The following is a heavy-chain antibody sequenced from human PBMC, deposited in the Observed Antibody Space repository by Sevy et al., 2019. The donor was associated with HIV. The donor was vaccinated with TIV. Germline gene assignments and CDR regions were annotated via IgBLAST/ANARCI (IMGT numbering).Heavy chain of an antibody. CDR1: GFTFNSYW. Sequence: GGSLRLSCAASGFTFNSYWMSWVRQAPGKGLEWVANIKQDGSEKYYVDSVKGRFTISRDNAKNSLYLQMNSLRAEDTAVYYCASDPFGSMVRGVITDFDYWGQGTLVTVSS. D-gene: IGHD3-10*01. J-gene: IGHJ4*02. CDR2: IKQDGSEK. CDR3: ASDPFGSMVRGVITDFDY. V-gene: IGHV3-7*03.